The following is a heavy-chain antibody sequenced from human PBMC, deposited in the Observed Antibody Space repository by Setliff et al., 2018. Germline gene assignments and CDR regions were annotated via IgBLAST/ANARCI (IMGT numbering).Heavy chain of an antibody. CDR2: IYPGDSDT. CDR3: ARQARGYYYDSSGYYRASPGYYYMDV. J-gene: IGHJ6*03. V-gene: IGHV5-51*01. Sequence: GESLTISCKGSGYSFTSYWIGWVRQMPGKGLEWMGIIYPGDSDTRYSPSFQGQVTISADKSISTAYLQWSSLKASDTAMYYCARQARGYYYDSSGYYRASPGYYYMDVWGKGTTVTVSS. D-gene: IGHD3-22*01. CDR1: GYSFTSYW.